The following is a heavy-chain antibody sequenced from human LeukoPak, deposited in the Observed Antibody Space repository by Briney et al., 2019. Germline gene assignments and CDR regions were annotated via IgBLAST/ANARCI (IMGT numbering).Heavy chain of an antibody. D-gene: IGHD3-22*01. CDR3: AKGKEVVVTLFDY. V-gene: IGHV3-23*01. Sequence: GGSLRLSCAASGFTFSSYTMSWVRQAPGKGLEWVSAISGSGGSTYYADSVKGRFTISRDNSKNTLYLQMNSLRAEDTAVYYCAKGKEVVVTLFDYWGQGTLVTASS. J-gene: IGHJ4*02. CDR2: ISGSGGST. CDR1: GFTFSSYT.